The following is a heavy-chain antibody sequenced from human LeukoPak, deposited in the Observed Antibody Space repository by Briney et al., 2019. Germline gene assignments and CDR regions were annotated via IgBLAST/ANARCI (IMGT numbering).Heavy chain of an antibody. CDR2: INSDGSST. D-gene: IGHD3-22*01. CDR3: ARANNTRTYYYDSSGYRGY. J-gene: IGHJ4*02. CDR1: GFTFSSYW. V-gene: IGHV3-74*01. Sequence: GGSLRLSCAASGFTFSSYWMHWVRQAPGKGLVWVSRINSDGSSTNYADSVKGRFTISRDNAKNTLYLQMNSLRAEEAAVYYCARANNTRTYYYDSSGYRGYWGQGTLVTVSS.